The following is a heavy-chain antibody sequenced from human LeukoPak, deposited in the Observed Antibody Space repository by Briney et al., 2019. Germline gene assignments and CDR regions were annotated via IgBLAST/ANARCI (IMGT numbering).Heavy chain of an antibody. D-gene: IGHD3-16*01. CDR3: AKNCLMITFGGPFDY. Sequence: GGSLRLSCAASGFTFSSHAMSWIRQAPGKGLEWVSAISGSGGSTYYADSVKGRFTISRDNSKNTLYLQMNSLRAEDTAVYYCAKNCLMITFGGPFDYWGQGTLVTVSS. V-gene: IGHV3-23*01. CDR1: GFTFSSHA. J-gene: IGHJ4*02. CDR2: ISGSGGST.